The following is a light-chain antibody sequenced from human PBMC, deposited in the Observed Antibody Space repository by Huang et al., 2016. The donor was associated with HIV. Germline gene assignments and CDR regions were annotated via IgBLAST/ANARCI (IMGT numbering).Light chain of an antibody. Sequence: DIQMTQSPSSLSASIGDRITITCRSSRHIYSYLNWYQHRPGKAPKLLIYDAAKWEVGVPSRFSGSGSGRNFTRIISSLQPEDFATYYCQQYDSLPRTFGPGTKV. CDR1: RHIYSY. V-gene: IGKV1-33*01. CDR2: DAA. J-gene: IGKJ3*01. CDR3: QQYDSLPRT.